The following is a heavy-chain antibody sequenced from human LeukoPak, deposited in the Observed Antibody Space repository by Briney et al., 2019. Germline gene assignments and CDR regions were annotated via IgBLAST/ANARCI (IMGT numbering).Heavy chain of an antibody. CDR1: GYTFTSYD. J-gene: IGHJ5*01. Sequence: ASVKVSCKASGYTFTSYDINWVRQAPGQGLEWMGWMDPNRGNTGYAHKFQGRVTMARSTSVSTAYMELSSLTSEDTAVYYCARGLSRCSSGNCYEPNWLDSWGQGTLVTVSS. CDR3: ARGLSRCSSGNCYEPNWLDS. D-gene: IGHD2-2*01. CDR2: MDPNRGNT. V-gene: IGHV1-8*02.